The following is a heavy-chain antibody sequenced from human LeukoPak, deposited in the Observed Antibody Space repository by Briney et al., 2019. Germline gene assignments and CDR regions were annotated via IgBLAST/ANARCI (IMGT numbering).Heavy chain of an antibody. Sequence: PGGSLRLSCSASGFSFSSYAMYWVRQAPGKGLEYVSAISSNGGSTYYADSVKGRFTISRDNSKNTLYLQMSSLRAEDTAVYYCVKDSSGWYRGWFDPWGQRTLVTVSS. V-gene: IGHV3-64D*09. J-gene: IGHJ5*02. CDR3: VKDSSGWYRGWFDP. CDR2: ISSNGGST. CDR1: GFSFSSYA. D-gene: IGHD6-19*01.